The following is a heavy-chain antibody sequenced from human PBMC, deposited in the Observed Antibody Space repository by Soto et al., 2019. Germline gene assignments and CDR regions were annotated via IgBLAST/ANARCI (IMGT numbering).Heavy chain of an antibody. CDR1: GGSISSYY. CDR3: ARGWGYCSSTSCSSPHYYYYYMDV. CDR2: IYYSGST. D-gene: IGHD2-2*01. V-gene: IGHV4-59*01. Sequence: SETLSLTCTVSGGSISSYYWSWIRQPPGKGLEWIGYIYYSGSTNYNPSLKSRVTISVDTSKNQFSLKLSSVTAADTAVYYCARGWGYCSSTSCSSPHYYYYYMDVWGKGTTVTVSS. J-gene: IGHJ6*03.